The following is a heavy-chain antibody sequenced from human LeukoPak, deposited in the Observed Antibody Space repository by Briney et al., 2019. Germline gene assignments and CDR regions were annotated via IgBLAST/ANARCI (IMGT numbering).Heavy chain of an antibody. CDR3: ARRISYYDSSGYPSDVFDI. J-gene: IGHJ3*02. D-gene: IGHD3-22*01. CDR1: GGSFSGYY. Sequence: SETLSLTCAVYGGSFSGYYWSWIRQPPGKGLEWIGYISYSGNTYYNPSLKSRVTISMDTSKNQLSLTVSSVTAADTAVYYCARRISYYDSSGYPSDVFDIWGRGTLATASS. CDR2: ISYSGNT. V-gene: IGHV4-59*08.